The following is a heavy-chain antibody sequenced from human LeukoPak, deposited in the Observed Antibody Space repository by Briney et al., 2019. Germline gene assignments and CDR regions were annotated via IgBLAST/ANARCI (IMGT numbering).Heavy chain of an antibody. CDR2: ITSGSSYI. CDR3: ARDGQGYSYGYRWFDP. Sequence: GSLRLSCAASGFTFSSYNMNWVRQAPGKGLEWVSSITSGSSYIYYADSVKGRFTISRDNAKNSLYLQMNSLRAEDTAVYYCARDGQGYSYGYRWFDPWGQGTLVTVSS. V-gene: IGHV3-21*01. D-gene: IGHD5-18*01. J-gene: IGHJ5*02. CDR1: GFTFSSYN.